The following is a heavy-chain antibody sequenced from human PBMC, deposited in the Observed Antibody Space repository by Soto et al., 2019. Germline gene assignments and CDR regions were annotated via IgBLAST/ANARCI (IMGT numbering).Heavy chain of an antibody. CDR2: IYYSGST. V-gene: IGHV4-31*03. Sequence: TLSLTCTVSGGSISSGGYYWSWIRQHPGKGLEWIGYIYYSGSTYYNRSLKSRVTISVDTSKNQFSLKLSSVTAADTAVYYCARLAVAGIGYFDYWGQGTLVTVSS. D-gene: IGHD6-19*01. CDR1: GGSISSGGYY. CDR3: ARLAVAGIGYFDY. J-gene: IGHJ4*02.